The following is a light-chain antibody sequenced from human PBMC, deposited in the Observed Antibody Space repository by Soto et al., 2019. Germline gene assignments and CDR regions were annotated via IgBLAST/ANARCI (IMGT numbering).Light chain of an antibody. V-gene: IGKV3-20*01. CDR3: QQYDSSPT. J-gene: IGKJ4*01. Sequence: EIVLTQSPGTLSLSPGERATLSCRASQSVSSSYLAWYQQKPGQAPRLLIYGASSRATGIPDRFSGSGSGTDFTLTISVLEPEDFAVYSCQQYDSSPTFGGGTKVEI. CDR1: QSVSSSY. CDR2: GAS.